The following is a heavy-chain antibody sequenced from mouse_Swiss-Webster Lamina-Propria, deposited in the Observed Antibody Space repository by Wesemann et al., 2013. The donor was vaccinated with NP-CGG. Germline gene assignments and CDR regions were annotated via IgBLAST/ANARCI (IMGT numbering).Heavy chain of an antibody. CDR2: SHRSGST. V-gene: IGHV1S22*01. CDR3: TRWGGTSYWYFDV. D-gene: IGHD4-1*01. Sequence: SHRSGSTNYDEKFKSKGTLTVDTSSSTAYMHLSSLTSEDSAVYYCTRWGGTSYWYFDVWGAGTQRSPSPQ. J-gene: IGHJ1*01.